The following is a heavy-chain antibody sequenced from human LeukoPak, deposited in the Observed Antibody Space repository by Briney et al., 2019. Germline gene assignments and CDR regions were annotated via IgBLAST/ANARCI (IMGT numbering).Heavy chain of an antibody. CDR2: IIPIFGTA. CDR3: ARVVVVSRAFDY. D-gene: IGHD2-21*01. CDR1: GYTFTGYY. Sequence: SVKVSCKASGYTFTGYYMHWVRQAPGQGLEWMGGIIPIFGTANYAQKFQGRVTVTTDESTSTACMELSSLRSEDTAVYYCARVVVVSRAFDYWGQGTLVTVSS. V-gene: IGHV1-69*05. J-gene: IGHJ4*02.